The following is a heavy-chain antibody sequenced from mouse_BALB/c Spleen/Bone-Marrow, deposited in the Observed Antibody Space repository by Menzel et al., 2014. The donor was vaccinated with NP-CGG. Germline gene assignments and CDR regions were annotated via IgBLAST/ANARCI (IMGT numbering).Heavy chain of an antibody. J-gene: IGHJ2*01. CDR1: GYVFSTYW. CDR3: ARGGISVDY. V-gene: IGHV1-80*01. CDR2: IYPGDGDT. Sequence: QVQLKESGAELVRPGSPVKISCESSGYVFSTYWINWVKQRPGQGLEWIGQIYPGDGDTDYNGKFKDKATPTADKSSNTAYMQLSSLTSEDSAVYFCARGGISVDYWGQGTTLTVSS.